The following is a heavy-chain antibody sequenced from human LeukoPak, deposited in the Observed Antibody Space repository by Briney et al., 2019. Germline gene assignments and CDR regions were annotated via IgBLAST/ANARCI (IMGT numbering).Heavy chain of an antibody. CDR2: IGSDGTAI. CDR1: GFTFESYA. J-gene: IGHJ5*01. CDR3: AKPGLTVPGTRWFDS. D-gene: IGHD2-2*01. Sequence: GGSLRLSCAASGFTFESYAMSWVRQAPGKGLEWVSAIGSDGTAIQYADSVKGRFTISKDNSKNTLYLQMSSLRVEDTAVYYCAKPGLTVPGTRWFDSWGPGIPVTVSS. V-gene: IGHV3-23*01.